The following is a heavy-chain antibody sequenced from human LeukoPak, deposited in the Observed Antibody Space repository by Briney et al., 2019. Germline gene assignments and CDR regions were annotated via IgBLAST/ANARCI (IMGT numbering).Heavy chain of an antibody. Sequence: GGSHRPSWPPDASTLSRKGTESVRQAPGKGLEWVAVIWYDGGNKYYADSVKGRVTISRYNSNVTRYLQMNRLRAEDTAVYHFARDEAGGGGYYYSSGYLDYWGQGTLVTVSS. CDR3: ARDEAGGGGYYYSSGYLDY. V-gene: IGHV3-33*07. CDR1: ASTLSRKG. J-gene: IGHJ4*02. D-gene: IGHD3-22*01. CDR2: IWYDGGNK.